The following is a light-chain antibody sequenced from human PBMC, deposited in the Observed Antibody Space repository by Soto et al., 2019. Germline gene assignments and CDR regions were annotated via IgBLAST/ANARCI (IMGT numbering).Light chain of an antibody. V-gene: IGLV1-40*01. CDR2: VNS. CDR3: QSYDSSLTGYV. Sequence: QSVLTPPPSASGAPGQRVTISCTGSSSNIGAGYDVHWYQQLPGTAPKLLIYVNSNRPSGVPDRFSGSKSGTSASLAITGLQAEDQADYYCQSYDSSLTGYVFGTGTMVTVL. CDR1: SSNIGAGYD. J-gene: IGLJ1*01.